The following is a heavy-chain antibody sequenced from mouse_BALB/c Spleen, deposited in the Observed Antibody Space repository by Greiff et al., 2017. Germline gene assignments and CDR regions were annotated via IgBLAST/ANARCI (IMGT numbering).Heavy chain of an antibody. V-gene: IGHV7-3*02. J-gene: IGHJ4*01. CDR2: IRNKANGYTT. CDR3: ARVPYYGYGYYYAMDY. Sequence: EVKLMESGGGLVQPGGSLRLSCATSGFTFTDYYMSWVRQPPGKALEWLGFIRNKANGYTTEYSASVKGRFTISRDTSQSILYLQMNTLRAEDSATYYCARVPYYGYGYYYAMDYWGQGTSVTVSS. CDR1: GFTFTDYY. D-gene: IGHD1-2*01.